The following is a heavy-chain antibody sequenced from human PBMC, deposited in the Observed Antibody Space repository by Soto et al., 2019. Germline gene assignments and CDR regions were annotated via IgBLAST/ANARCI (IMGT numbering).Heavy chain of an antibody. Sequence: QMQLVESGGGVAQPGKSLRLSCAASGFRFNTYTMHWVRQAPGKGLEWVALIFPNGKSIFYTDSVKGRFTISRDNSKNLLYLAMNDLKLEDTALYYCAREIDYWGSGSVPDLWGQGTLVTVSS. CDR3: AREIDYWGSGSVPDL. D-gene: IGHD3-10*01. CDR1: GFRFNTYT. J-gene: IGHJ5*02. V-gene: IGHV3-30*04. CDR2: IFPNGKSI.